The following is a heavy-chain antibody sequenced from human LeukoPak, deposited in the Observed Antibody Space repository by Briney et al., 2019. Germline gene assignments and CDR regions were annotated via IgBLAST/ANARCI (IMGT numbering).Heavy chain of an antibody. CDR1: GFTFSNYW. CDR3: ARVRGRLNYFDY. D-gene: IGHD3-10*01. Sequence: GGSLRLSCAASGFTFSNYWMSWVRQAPGKGLEGVANINQDGSEKYYVDSLEGRFTISRDNAKNSLYLQMNSLRAEDTAVYYCARVRGRLNYFDYWGQGTLVTVSS. V-gene: IGHV3-7*01. CDR2: INQDGSEK. J-gene: IGHJ4*02.